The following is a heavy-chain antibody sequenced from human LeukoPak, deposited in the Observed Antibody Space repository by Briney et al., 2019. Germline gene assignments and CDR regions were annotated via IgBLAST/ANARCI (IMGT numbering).Heavy chain of an antibody. D-gene: IGHD3-10*01. CDR3: ARRYYGSGSYYPTPYCYYYYYMDV. CDR2: IIPIFGTA. J-gene: IGHJ6*03. Sequence: ASVKVSCKASGGTFSSYAISWVRQAPGQGLEWMGGIIPIFGTANYAQKFQGRVTITADKSTSTAYMELSSLRSEDTAVYYCARRYYGSGSYYPTPYCYYYYYMDVWGKGTTVTISS. V-gene: IGHV1-69*06. CDR1: GGTFSSYA.